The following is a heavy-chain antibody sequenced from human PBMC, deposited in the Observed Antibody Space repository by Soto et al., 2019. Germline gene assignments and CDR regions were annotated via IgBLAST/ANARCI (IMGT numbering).Heavy chain of an antibody. J-gene: IGHJ4*02. CDR1: GFTFSSYA. CDR3: AKDSPRSVWSDFDY. V-gene: IGHV3-23*01. Sequence: EVQLLESGGGLVQPGGSLRLSCAASGFTFSSYAMSWVRQAPGKGLEWVSGTSVSGGSTYYADSVKGRFTISRDNSKKMLELQMNLLMAEDRAVYYGAKDSPRSVWSDFDYWGQGTLVTVSS. D-gene: IGHD6-19*01. CDR2: TSVSGGST.